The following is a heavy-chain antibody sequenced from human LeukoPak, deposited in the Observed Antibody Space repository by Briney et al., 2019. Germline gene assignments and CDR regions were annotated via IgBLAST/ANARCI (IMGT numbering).Heavy chain of an antibody. CDR3: AKGALQRYSAAAVDY. V-gene: IGHV3-9*01. CDR2: ISWNSGSI. D-gene: IGHD6-13*01. J-gene: IGHJ4*02. CDR1: GFTFDDYA. Sequence: PGRSLRLSCAASGFTFDDYAMHWVRQAPGKGLEWVSGISWNSGSIGYADSVKGRFTISRDNAKNSLYLQMNSLRAEDTALYYGAKGALQRYSAAAVDYWGQGTLVTVSS.